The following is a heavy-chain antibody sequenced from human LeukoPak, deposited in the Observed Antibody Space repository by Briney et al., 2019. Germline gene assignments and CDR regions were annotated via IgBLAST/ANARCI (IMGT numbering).Heavy chain of an antibody. D-gene: IGHD1-26*01. Sequence: SVKVSCKASGGTFSSYTISWVRQAPGQGLVWMGGIIPILGIANYAQKFQGRVTITADKSTSTAYMELSSLRSEDTAVYYCAREVGATSNFDYWGQGTLVTVSS. CDR1: GGTFSSYT. J-gene: IGHJ4*02. CDR3: AREVGATSNFDY. CDR2: IIPILGIA. V-gene: IGHV1-69*10.